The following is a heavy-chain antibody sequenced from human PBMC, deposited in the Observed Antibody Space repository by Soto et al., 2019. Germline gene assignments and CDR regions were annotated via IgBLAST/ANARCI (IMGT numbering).Heavy chain of an antibody. Sequence: ASVKVSCKASGYTFTSYYMHWVRQAPGQGLEWMGITNPSGGSTSYAQKFQGRVTMTRDTSTSTVYMELSSLRSEDTAVYYCATPGGYNYDAFDIWGQGTMVTVSS. D-gene: IGHD5-12*01. J-gene: IGHJ3*02. V-gene: IGHV1-46*01. CDR3: ATPGGYNYDAFDI. CDR2: TNPSGGST. CDR1: GYTFTSYY.